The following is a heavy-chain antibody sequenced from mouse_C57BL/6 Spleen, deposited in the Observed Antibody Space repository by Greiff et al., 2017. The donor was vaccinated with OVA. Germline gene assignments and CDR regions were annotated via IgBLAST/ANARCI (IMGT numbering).Heavy chain of an antibody. D-gene: IGHD3-3*01. J-gene: IGHJ2*01. CDR1: GYTFTSYW. Sequence: VQLQQPGAELVKPGASVKLSCKASGYTFTSYWMQWVKQRPGQGLEWIGEIDPSDSYTNYNQKFRGKATLTVDTSSSTAYMQLSSLTSEDSAVYYCARGHLLDYWGQGTTLTVSS. V-gene: IGHV1-50*01. CDR2: IDPSDSYT. CDR3: ARGHLLDY.